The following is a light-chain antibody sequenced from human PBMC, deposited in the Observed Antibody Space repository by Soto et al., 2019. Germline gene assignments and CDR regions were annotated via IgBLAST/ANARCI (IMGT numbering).Light chain of an antibody. CDR2: DAS. J-gene: IGKJ5*01. Sequence: SPGERATLSCRASQSVSSYLAWYQQKPGQAPRLLIYDASNRATGIPARFSGSGSGTDFTLTISSLEAEDFAVYYCQQRSNSPTFGQGTRLEIK. CDR3: QQRSNSPT. V-gene: IGKV3-11*01. CDR1: QSVSSY.